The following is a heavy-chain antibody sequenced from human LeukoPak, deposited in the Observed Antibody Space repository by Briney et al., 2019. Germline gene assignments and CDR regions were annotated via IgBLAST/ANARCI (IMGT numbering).Heavy chain of an antibody. D-gene: IGHD3-10*01. CDR2: IIPIFGTA. CDR3: ARGFADGSGSYPQPFDY. J-gene: IGHJ4*02. Sequence: GASVKVSCKASGGTFSSYAISWVRQAPGQGLEWMGGIIPIFGTANYAQKFQGRVTITADKSTSTAYMELSSLRSEDTAVYYCARGFADGSGSYPQPFDYWGQGTLVTVSS. CDR1: GGTFSSYA. V-gene: IGHV1-69*06.